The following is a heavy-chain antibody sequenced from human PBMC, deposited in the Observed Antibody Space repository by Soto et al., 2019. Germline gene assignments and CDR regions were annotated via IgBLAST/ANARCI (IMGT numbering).Heavy chain of an antibody. Sequence: GESLKISCKVSGYNFNNYWIAWVRQMPGKGLEWMGIIHPSKSSTRYSPSFEGQVTISADESISTAYLQWSSLKASDTAMYYCARLRGSNYYDSCAYWGQGTLVTVSS. V-gene: IGHV5-51*01. CDR3: ARLRGSNYYDSCAY. D-gene: IGHD3-22*01. CDR2: IHPSKSST. J-gene: IGHJ4*02. CDR1: GYNFNNYW.